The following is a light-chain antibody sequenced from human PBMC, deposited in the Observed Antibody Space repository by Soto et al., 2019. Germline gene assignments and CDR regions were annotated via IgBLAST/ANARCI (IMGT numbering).Light chain of an antibody. CDR2: DVS. CDR1: SSDVGGYNY. V-gene: IGLV2-14*03. CDR3: SSYTSSLYL. J-gene: IGLJ2*01. Sequence: QSALTQPASVSGSPGQSITISCTGISSDVGGYNYVSWYQQHPGKAPQLIIYDVSYRPSGVSNRFSGSKSGNAASLTISGLQAEDEPDYHCSSYTSSLYLFGGGTKLTVL.